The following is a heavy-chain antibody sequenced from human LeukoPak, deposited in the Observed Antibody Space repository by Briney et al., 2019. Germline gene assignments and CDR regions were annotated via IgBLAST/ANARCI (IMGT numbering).Heavy chain of an antibody. CDR2: IYTSGST. V-gene: IGHV4-59*10. J-gene: IGHJ4*02. Sequence: SETLSLTCAVYGGSFSGYYWSWIRQPAGKGLEWIGRIYTSGSTNYNPSLKSRVTMSVDTSKNQFSLKLSSVTAADTAVYYCARGESSGYVFDYWGQGTPVTVSS. CDR3: ARGESSGYVFDY. CDR1: GGSFSGYY. D-gene: IGHD3-22*01.